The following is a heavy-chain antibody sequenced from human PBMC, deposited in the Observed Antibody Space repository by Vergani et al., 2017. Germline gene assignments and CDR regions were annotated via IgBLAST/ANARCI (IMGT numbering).Heavy chain of an antibody. CDR3: ARDKAYSSSWYTRGITSYYFDY. D-gene: IGHD6-13*01. CDR1: GFTFSSYS. Sequence: EVQLVESGGGLVQPGGSLRLSCAASGFTFSSYSMNWVRQAPGKGLEWVSYISSSSSTIYYADSVKGRFTISRDNAKNSLYLQMNSLRDEDTAVYYCARDKAYSSSWYTRGITSYYFDYWGQGTLVTVSS. J-gene: IGHJ4*02. V-gene: IGHV3-48*02. CDR2: ISSSSSTI.